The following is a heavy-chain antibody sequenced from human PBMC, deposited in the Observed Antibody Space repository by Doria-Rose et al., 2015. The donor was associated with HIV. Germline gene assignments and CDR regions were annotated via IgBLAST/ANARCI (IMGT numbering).Heavy chain of an antibody. CDR2: INHGGDN. D-gene: IGHD4-17*01. V-gene: IGHV4-34*01. CDR3: ARGHSDFGVYVAFQH. J-gene: IGHJ1*01. Sequence: GLEWIGEINHGGDNNYNPSLKSRFTISLDMSKNQFSLKETTVPGADTAVYYFARGHSDFGVYVAFQHWGQGTLVTVSS.